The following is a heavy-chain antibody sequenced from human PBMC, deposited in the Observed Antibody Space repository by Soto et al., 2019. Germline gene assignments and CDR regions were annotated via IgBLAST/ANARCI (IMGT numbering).Heavy chain of an antibody. CDR3: ARDYYDSSCYYLAYFDY. Sequence: QVQLVQSGAEVKKPGASVKVSCKAFGYTFTSYGINWVRQAPGQGREWMGWISAYNGNTNYAQKLQGRVTMTTDTSTSTAYMELRSLRSDDTAVYYCARDYYDSSCYYLAYFDYLGQGTLVTVSS. J-gene: IGHJ4*02. CDR2: ISAYNGNT. D-gene: IGHD3-22*01. V-gene: IGHV1-18*01. CDR1: GYTFTSYG.